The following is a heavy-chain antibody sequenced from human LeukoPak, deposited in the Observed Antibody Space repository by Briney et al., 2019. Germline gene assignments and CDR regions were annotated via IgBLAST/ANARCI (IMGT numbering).Heavy chain of an antibody. Sequence: GGSLRLSCAASGLTFSSYAMSWVRQAPGKGLEWVSAISGSGGSTYYADSVKGRFTISRDNSKNTLYLQMNSLRAEDTAVYYCAKDRYYYDSSGYPVDYWGQGTLVTVSS. CDR1: GLTFSSYA. V-gene: IGHV3-23*01. CDR2: ISGSGGST. D-gene: IGHD3-22*01. J-gene: IGHJ4*02. CDR3: AKDRYYYDSSGYPVDY.